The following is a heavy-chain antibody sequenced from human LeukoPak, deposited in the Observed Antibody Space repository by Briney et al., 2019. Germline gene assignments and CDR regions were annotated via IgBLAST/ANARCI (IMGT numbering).Heavy chain of an antibody. CDR1: EFTVSSNY. CDR2: IYSGGLT. D-gene: IGHD3-10*01. J-gene: IGHJ4*02. V-gene: IGHV3-53*01. CDR3: ASVSSLYGSGSSTDY. Sequence: GGSLRLSCAASEFTVSSNYMSWVRQAPGKGLEWVSVIYSGGLTYYADSVKGRFTISRDNSKNTLYLQMNSLRAEDTAVYYCASVSSLYGSGSSTDYWGQGTLVTVSS.